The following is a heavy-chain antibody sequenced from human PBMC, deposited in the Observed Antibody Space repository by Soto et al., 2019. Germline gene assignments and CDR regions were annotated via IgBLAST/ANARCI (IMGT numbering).Heavy chain of an antibody. CDR2: IFYTGST. CDR3: ESGVGTIWHNLYFDL. CDR1: GGSINYDY. J-gene: IGHJ2*01. D-gene: IGHD2-21*02. V-gene: IGHV4-59*01. Sequence: QVQLQESGPGLVKPSETLSLTCTVSGGSINYDYWKWIRQPPGKGLEWIGDIFYTGSTKKNHSLESRVTISEDQANNQFSLKLTSVTAADTAVYYCESGVGTIWHNLYFDLWGLGTLV.